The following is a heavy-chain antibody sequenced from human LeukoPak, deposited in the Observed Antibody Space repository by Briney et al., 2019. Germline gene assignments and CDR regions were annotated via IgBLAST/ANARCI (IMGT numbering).Heavy chain of an antibody. D-gene: IGHD6-13*01. V-gene: IGHV4-4*09. Sequence: SETLSLTCTVSGGSISSYYWSWIRQPPGKGLEWIGYIYTSGSTNYNPSLKSRVTISVDTSKNQFSLKLSSVTAADTAVYYCARISRGSSSWYVYYYYYYMDVWGKRTTVTVSS. J-gene: IGHJ6*03. CDR3: ARISRGSSSWYVYYYYYYMDV. CDR1: GGSISSYY. CDR2: IYTSGST.